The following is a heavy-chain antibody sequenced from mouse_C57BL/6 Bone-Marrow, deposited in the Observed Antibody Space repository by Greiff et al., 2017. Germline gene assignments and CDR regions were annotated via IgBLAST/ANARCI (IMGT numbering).Heavy chain of an antibody. J-gene: IGHJ4*01. CDR2: IHPNSGST. V-gene: IGHV1-64*01. Sequence: QVQLQQSGAELVKPGASVKLSCKASGYTFTSYWMHWVKQRPGQGLEWIGMIHPNSGSTNYNEKFKSKATLTVDKSSSTAYMQLSSLTSEDSAVYYCAYYYGPGLYAMDYWGQGTSVTVSS. CDR3: AYYYGPGLYAMDY. D-gene: IGHD1-1*01. CDR1: GYTFTSYW.